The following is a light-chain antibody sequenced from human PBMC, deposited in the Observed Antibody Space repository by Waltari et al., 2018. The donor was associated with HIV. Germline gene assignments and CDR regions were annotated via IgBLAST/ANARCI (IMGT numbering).Light chain of an antibody. CDR3: GTWDTSLNAGV. J-gene: IGLJ2*01. CDR1: TSNIGNNF. CDR2: DNH. V-gene: IGLV1-51*01. Sequence: QSVLTQPPAVSAAPGQKVTISCSGTTSNIGNNFVCWYQKLPGTAPKLLIFDNHKRPSGVSDRFSASKSDTAATLDITGLHTGDEAEYYCGTWDTSLNAGVFGGGTKVSVL.